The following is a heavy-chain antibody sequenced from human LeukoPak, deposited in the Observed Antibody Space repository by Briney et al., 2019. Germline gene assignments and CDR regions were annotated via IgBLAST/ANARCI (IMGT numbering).Heavy chain of an antibody. CDR3: AKAEGYDILTGLDY. CDR2: IYSDGRT. V-gene: IGHV3-53*01. D-gene: IGHD3-9*01. Sequence: YPGGSLRLSCAASGFTVSSNYMSWVRQAPGKGLEWVSIIYSDGRTYYADSVKGRFTISRDNSKNTLYLQMNSLRAEDTAVYYCAKAEGYDILTGLDYWGQGTLVTVSS. CDR1: GFTVSSNY. J-gene: IGHJ4*02.